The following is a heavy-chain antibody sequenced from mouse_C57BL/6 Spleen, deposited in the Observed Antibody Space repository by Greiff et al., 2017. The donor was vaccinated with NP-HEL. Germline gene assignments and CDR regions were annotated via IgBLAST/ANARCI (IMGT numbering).Heavy chain of an antibody. CDR3: AIIYYGNCFDY. Sequence: EVQLQQSGPELVKPGASVKISCKASGYKFTDYYMNWVKQRHGQSLEWIGDINPKNGGTSYNQKFKGKATLTVETSSSTAYMELLSLTSDDSAVYYCAIIYYGNCFDYWGQGTTLTVSS. CDR2: INPKNGGT. J-gene: IGHJ2*01. CDR1: GYKFTDYY. D-gene: IGHD2-1*01. V-gene: IGHV1-26*01.